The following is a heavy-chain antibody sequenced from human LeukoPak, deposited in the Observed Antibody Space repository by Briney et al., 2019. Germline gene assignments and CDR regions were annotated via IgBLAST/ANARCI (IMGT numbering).Heavy chain of an antibody. CDR1: GFIFGISA. V-gene: IGHV3-23*01. D-gene: IGHD5-18*01. Sequence: GGTLRLSCATSGFIFGISAMTWVRQAPGKGLEWVSTIDGTGFSTFYPDSVKGRFTVSRDKSRNTVFLQLSSLRVDDTAIYFCAKARGYSFGSLEHWGPGTLVTVSS. J-gene: IGHJ4*02. CDR2: IDGTGFST. CDR3: AKARGYSFGSLEH.